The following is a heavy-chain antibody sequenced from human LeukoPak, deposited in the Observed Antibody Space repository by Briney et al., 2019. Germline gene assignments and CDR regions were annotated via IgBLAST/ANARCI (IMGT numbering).Heavy chain of an antibody. Sequence: SETLSLTCTVSGGSVSTYYWSWIRQPPRKGLEWIGYIHSSGNTNYKPSLKSRVTMSVDTSKNQFSLKLTSVTGADTAVYYCARGYYDSSGYSNPFDPWGQGTLVTVSS. V-gene: IGHV4-59*02. CDR1: GGSVSTYY. D-gene: IGHD3-22*01. CDR2: IHSSGNT. J-gene: IGHJ5*02. CDR3: ARGYYDSSGYSNPFDP.